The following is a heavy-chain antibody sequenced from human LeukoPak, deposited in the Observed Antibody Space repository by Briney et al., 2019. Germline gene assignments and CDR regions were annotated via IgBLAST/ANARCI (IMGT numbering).Heavy chain of an antibody. CDR1: GFTFSSYW. J-gene: IGHJ4*02. CDR3: ARDHDAVGTTIDH. CDR2: IKSDGSVT. Sequence: GGSLRLSCAASGFTFSSYWMHWVRQAPGEVLVWVSRIKSDGSVTWYADSVKGRFTISRDNAKNMLYLQMSSLRDEDTAVYFCARDHDAVGTTIDHWGQGTPVTVSS. V-gene: IGHV3-74*01. D-gene: IGHD1-14*01.